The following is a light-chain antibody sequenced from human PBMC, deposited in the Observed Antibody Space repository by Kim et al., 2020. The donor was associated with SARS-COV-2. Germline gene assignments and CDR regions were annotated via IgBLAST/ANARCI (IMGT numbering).Light chain of an antibody. CDR1: NKGRKS. CDR3: QVWESASDHPV. V-gene: IGLV3-21*01. Sequence: AQGNTARMTRRGNNKGRKSVHWDQQEQDQAPVRVIYDDSDRPSGNPERFSGSNSGNTATLTISRVEAGDEADYYCQVWESASDHPVFGGGTQMTVL. CDR2: DDS. J-gene: IGLJ2*01.